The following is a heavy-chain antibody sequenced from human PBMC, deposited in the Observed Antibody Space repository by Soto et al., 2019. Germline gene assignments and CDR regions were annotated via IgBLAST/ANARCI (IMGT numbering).Heavy chain of an antibody. Sequence: GGSLRLSCAASGFTFSSYAMSWVRQAPGKGLEWVSAISGSGGSTYYADSVKGRFTISRDNSKNTLYLQMNSLRAEDTAVYYCAKLRHDSSGYYYDPHFDYWGQGTLVTVS. CDR2: ISGSGGST. D-gene: IGHD3-22*01. CDR1: GFTFSSYA. J-gene: IGHJ4*02. CDR3: AKLRHDSSGYYYDPHFDY. V-gene: IGHV3-23*01.